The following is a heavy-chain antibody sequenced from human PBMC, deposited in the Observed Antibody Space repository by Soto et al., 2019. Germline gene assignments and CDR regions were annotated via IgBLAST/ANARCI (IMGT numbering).Heavy chain of an antibody. CDR3: ASPPSEYVDTAMDEPNDY. Sequence: PGGSLRLSCAASGFTFSSYAMHWVRQAPGKGLEWVAVISYDGSNKYYADSVKGRFTISRDNSKNTLYLQMNSLRAEDTAVYYCASPPSEYVDTAMDEPNDYWGQGTLVTVSS. V-gene: IGHV3-30-3*01. J-gene: IGHJ4*02. CDR1: GFTFSSYA. CDR2: ISYDGSNK. D-gene: IGHD5-18*01.